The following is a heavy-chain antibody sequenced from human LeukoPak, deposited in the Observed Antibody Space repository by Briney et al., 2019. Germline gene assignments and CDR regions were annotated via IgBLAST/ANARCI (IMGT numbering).Heavy chain of an antibody. Sequence: PSETLSLTCTVSGGSISSYDWSWIRQPPGKGLEWIGYIYYSGSTNYNPSVKSRVTMSVDTSKKQFSLNLSSLTAADTAVYYCARGGTAVVTPYAFDIWGQGTMVTVSS. CDR2: IYYSGST. J-gene: IGHJ3*02. CDR3: ARGGTAVVTPYAFDI. D-gene: IGHD4-23*01. CDR1: GGSISSYD. V-gene: IGHV4-59*01.